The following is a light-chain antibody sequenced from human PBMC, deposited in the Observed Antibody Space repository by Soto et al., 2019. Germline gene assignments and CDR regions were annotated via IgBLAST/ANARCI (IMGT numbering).Light chain of an antibody. CDR2: GPS. V-gene: IGKV3-20*01. CDR1: QRVSSGY. Sequence: EIVLKQSPGTLSLSPGERATLSCRASQRVSSGYLGWYQQRPGQAPRLLLYGPSNRAASIPDRFSGRGSETDFTLTIIRLEPEDCAVYYCQQYASSPPWTFGQGTKVEIK. J-gene: IGKJ1*01. CDR3: QQYASSPPWT.